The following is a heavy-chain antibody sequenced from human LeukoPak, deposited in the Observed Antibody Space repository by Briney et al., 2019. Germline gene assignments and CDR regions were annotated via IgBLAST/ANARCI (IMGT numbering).Heavy chain of an antibody. CDR2: IYPGDSNT. CDR3: ARHRVSDYDSGVSWCDP. J-gene: IGHJ5*02. V-gene: IGHV5-51*01. CDR1: GYSFTNYW. D-gene: IGHD5-12*01. Sequence: GESLKISCKGSGYSFTNYWIVWVRQMPGRGLEYMGFIYPGDSNTRYSPSFQGQVTISADKSISTAYLQWSSLKASDTAMYYCARHRVSDYDSGVSWCDPWGQGTLVTVSS.